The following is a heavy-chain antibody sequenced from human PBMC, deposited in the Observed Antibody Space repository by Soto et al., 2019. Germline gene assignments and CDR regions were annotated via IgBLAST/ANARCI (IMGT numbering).Heavy chain of an antibody. V-gene: IGHV3-23*01. D-gene: IGHD1-26*01. CDR1: GFTFSSYA. CDR2: ISASGGRT. Sequence: EVQLLESGGGLVQPGGSLRISCAASGFTFSSYAMSWVRQAPGKGLEWVSGISASGGRTYYADSVKGRFTISRDNCKNTMYMPMNSLRVEDTAVYKCAKDWDLLRAFDLWGQGTMVTVSS. CDR3: AKDWDLLRAFDL. J-gene: IGHJ3*01.